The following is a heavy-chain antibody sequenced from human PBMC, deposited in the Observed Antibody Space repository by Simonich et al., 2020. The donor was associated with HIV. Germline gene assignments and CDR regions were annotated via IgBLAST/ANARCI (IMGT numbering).Heavy chain of an antibody. J-gene: IGHJ4*02. D-gene: IGHD4-17*01. Sequence: QVQLQQWGAGLLKPSETLSLTCAVYGGSFSGYYWSWIRQPPGKGLGWIGEINYSGRTNYNPSLKSRVTISVDTSNNQFSLKLSSVTAADTAVYYCARRHPTTVTTPYFDYWGQGTLVTVSS. CDR3: ARRHPTTVTTPYFDY. CDR1: GGSFSGYY. CDR2: INYSGRT. V-gene: IGHV4-34*01.